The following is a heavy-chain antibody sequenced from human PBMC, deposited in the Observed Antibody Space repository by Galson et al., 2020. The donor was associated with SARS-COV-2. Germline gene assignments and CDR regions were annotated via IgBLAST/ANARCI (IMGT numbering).Heavy chain of an antibody. CDR2: IWYDGSNK. V-gene: IGHV3-33*01. CDR1: GFTFSSYG. Sequence: GGSLRLSCAASGFTFSSYGMHWVRQAPGKGLEWVAVIWYDGSNKYYADSVKGRFTISRDNSKNTLYLQMNSLRAEDTAVYYCARALKVRGVIITEDAFDIWGQLTMVTVSS. J-gene: IGHJ3*02. CDR3: ARALKVRGVIITEDAFDI. D-gene: IGHD3-10*01.